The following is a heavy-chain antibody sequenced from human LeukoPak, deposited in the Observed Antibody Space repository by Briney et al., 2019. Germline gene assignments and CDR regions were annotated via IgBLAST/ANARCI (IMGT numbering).Heavy chain of an antibody. CDR1: GYSFTSYW. J-gene: IGHJ4*02. D-gene: IGHD3-16*02. CDR3: ARHGAAYYDYVWGSYREDY. V-gene: IGHV5-10-1*01. CDR2: IDPSDSYT. Sequence: GESLKISCKGSGYSFTSYWISWVRQMPGKGLEWMGRIDPSDSYTNYSPSFQGHVTISADKSISTAYLQWSSLKASDTAMYYCARHGAAYYDYVWGSYREDYWGQGTLVTVSS.